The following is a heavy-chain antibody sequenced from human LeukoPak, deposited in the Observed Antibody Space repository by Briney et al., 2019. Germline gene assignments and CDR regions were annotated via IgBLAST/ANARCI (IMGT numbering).Heavy chain of an antibody. CDR1: GDSISSRNW. CDR3: ARGMWFDTLFSAFNV. V-gene: IGHV4-4*02. J-gene: IGHJ3*01. Sequence: SETLSLTCSVSGDSISSRNWWTWVRQTPEKGLEWIGEIFHTGSTNYNPSVEGRVTISIDKSRNHFSLMLTSVTAADTALYYCARGMWFDTLFSAFNVWGQGTMVSVSS. D-gene: IGHD3-10*01. CDR2: IFHTGST.